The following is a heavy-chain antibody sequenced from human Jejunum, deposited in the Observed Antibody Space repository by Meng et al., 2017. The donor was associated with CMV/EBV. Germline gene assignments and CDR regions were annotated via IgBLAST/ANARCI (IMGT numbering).Heavy chain of an antibody. J-gene: IGHJ4*02. CDR1: FTPTW. CDR2: INSKADGEAA. D-gene: IGHD6-19*01. CDR3: ATGERQWQLLFDC. V-gene: IGHV3-15*01. Sequence: FTPTWMSWVRQAPGKGLEWVGRINSKADGEAAEYSASVRGRFTISRDDSENTLYLQMNSLDIEDTGVYYCATGERQWQLLFDCWGQGTLVTVSS.